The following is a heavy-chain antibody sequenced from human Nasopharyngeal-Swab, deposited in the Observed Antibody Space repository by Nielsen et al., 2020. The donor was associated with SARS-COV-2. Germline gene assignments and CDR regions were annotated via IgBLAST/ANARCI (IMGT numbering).Heavy chain of an antibody. D-gene: IGHD1-14*01. CDR1: GGFISSHY. V-gene: IGHV4-59*11. J-gene: IGHJ4*02. CDR2: IFYRGNT. CDR3: ARDRRYGHFDY. Sequence: SETLSLTCTVSGGFISSHYWSWIRQSPGKGLEWLGCIFYRGNTNYNPSLMSRVTISVDTSKNQFSLKLSSVTAADTAVYFCARDRRYGHFDYWGQGTLVTVSS.